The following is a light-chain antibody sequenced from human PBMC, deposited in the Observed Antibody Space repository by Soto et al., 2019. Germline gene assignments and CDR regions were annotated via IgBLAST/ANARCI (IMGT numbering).Light chain of an antibody. V-gene: IGLV2-23*01. J-gene: IGLJ2*01. Sequence: QSALTQPASVSGSPGQSITLSCTRTSSGVENYNLVSWYQHRPGKAPKLIIYEGSQRPSGVSDRFSGSKSGNTASLTISGLRADDDADYYCASYAGAVVFGGGTKVTVL. CDR2: EGS. CDR1: SSGVENYNL. CDR3: ASYAGAVV.